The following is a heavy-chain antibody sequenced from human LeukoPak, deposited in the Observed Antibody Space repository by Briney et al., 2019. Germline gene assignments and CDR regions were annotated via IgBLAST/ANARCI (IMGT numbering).Heavy chain of an antibody. CDR1: GGSISSYY. CDR3: ARQGSGGRAFDI. D-gene: IGHD1-26*01. J-gene: IGHJ3*02. CDR2: IYYSGST. Sequence: PSETLSLTCTVSGGSISSYYWSWIRQPPGKGLEWIGYIYYSGSTNSNPSLKSRVTISVDTSKSQFSLKMTSVTAADTAVYYCARQGSGGRAFDIWGQGTMVTVSS. V-gene: IGHV4-59*08.